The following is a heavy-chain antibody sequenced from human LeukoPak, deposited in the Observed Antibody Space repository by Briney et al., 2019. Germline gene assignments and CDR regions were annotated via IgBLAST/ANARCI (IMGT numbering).Heavy chain of an antibody. CDR3: ARDSVGATVDFDY. J-gene: IGHJ4*02. V-gene: IGHV4-38-2*02. D-gene: IGHD1-26*01. CDR1: GYSISSGYY. CDR2: IYHSGST. Sequence: SSETLSLTRTVSGYSISSGYYWGWIRQPPGKGLEWIGSIYHSGSTYYNPSLKSRVTISVDTSKNQSSLKLSSVTAADTAVYYCARDSVGATVDFDYWGQGTLVTVSS.